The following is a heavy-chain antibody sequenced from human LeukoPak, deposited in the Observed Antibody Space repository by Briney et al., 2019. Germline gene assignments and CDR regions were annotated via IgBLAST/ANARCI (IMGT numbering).Heavy chain of an antibody. CDR1: GFTFSDYY. CDR3: ARDAAIGYCSGGSCYSDSFDY. Sequence: PGGSLRLSCAASGFTFSDYYMSWIRQAPGKGLEWVSYISSSGSTIYYADSVKGRFTISRDNAKNSLYLQMNSLRAEDTAVYYCARDAAIGYCSGGSCYSDSFDYWGQGTLVTVSS. CDR2: ISSSGSTI. V-gene: IGHV3-11*04. D-gene: IGHD2-15*01. J-gene: IGHJ4*02.